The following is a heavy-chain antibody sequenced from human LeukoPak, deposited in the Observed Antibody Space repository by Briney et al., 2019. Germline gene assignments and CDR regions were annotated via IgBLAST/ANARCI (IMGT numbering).Heavy chain of an antibody. CDR1: GYTFTVYY. CDR3: ARGAYCTSTSCPEGFDY. Sequence: GASVKVSCKASGYTFTVYYMHWVRQAPGQGLEWMGRINPNSGGTNYAQKFQGRVTMTRDTSISTAYMELSRLRSDDTAVYYCARGAYCTSTSCPEGFDYWGQGTLVTVSS. V-gene: IGHV1-2*06. J-gene: IGHJ4*02. D-gene: IGHD2-2*01. CDR2: INPNSGGT.